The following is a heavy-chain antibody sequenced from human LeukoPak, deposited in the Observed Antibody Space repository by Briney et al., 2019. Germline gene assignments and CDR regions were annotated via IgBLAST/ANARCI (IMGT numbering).Heavy chain of an antibody. Sequence: SETLSLTCAVYGGSFSGYYWSWIRQPPGKGLEWIGEINHSGSTNYNPSLKIRVTISVDTSKNQFSLKLSSVTAADTAVYYLARGPYLRVRGVFRYWGQGTLVTVSS. J-gene: IGHJ4*02. CDR3: ARGPYLRVRGVFRY. V-gene: IGHV4-34*01. D-gene: IGHD3-10*01. CDR2: INHSGST. CDR1: GGSFSGYY.